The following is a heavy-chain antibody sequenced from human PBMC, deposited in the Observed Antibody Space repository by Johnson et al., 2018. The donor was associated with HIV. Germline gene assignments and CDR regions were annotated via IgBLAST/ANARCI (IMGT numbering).Heavy chain of an antibody. V-gene: IGHV3-66*02. CDR3: ARDQRSSGLNDQTDAFDI. CDR2: IYSRGST. CDR1: GFTVSSNY. D-gene: IGHD6-19*01. Sequence: VQLVESGGGLVQPGGSLRLSCAASGFTVSSNYMRWVRQAPGKGLERVSVIYSRGSTYYADSVMGRITISRDNSKNTLYLQINSLRAEDTAVYYWARDQRSSGLNDQTDAFDIWGQGTMVTVSS. J-gene: IGHJ3*02.